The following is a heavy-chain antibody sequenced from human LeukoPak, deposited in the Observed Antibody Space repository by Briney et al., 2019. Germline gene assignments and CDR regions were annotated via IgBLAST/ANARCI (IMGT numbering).Heavy chain of an antibody. J-gene: IGHJ5*02. CDR3: ARDLRKLLWFGELLPWFDP. V-gene: IGHV4-59*12. CDR2: IYHSGST. D-gene: IGHD3-10*01. Sequence: KPSETLSLTCSVSGGSMSSYYWSWIRQSPGKGLEWIGYIYHSGSTDYNSSLKSRVTISVDTSKNQFSLKLSSVTAADTAVYYCARDLRKLLWFGELLPWFDPWGQGTLVTVSS. CDR1: GGSMSSYY.